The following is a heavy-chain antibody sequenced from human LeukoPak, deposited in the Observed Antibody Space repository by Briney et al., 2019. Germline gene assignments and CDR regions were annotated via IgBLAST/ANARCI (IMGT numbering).Heavy chain of an antibody. CDR2: ISAYNGNT. Sequence: GASVKVSCKASGYTFTSYGISWVRQAPGQGLEWMGWISAYNGNTNYAQKFQGRVTITTDESTSTAYMELSSLRSEDTAVYYCARGGDYGDYPDYWGQGTLVTVSS. CDR3: ARGGDYGDYPDY. J-gene: IGHJ4*02. V-gene: IGHV1-18*01. CDR1: GYTFTSYG. D-gene: IGHD4-17*01.